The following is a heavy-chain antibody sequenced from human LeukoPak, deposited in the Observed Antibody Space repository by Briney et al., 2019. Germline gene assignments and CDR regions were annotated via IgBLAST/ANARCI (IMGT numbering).Heavy chain of an antibody. CDR2: DHYSGSS. J-gene: IGHJ3*02. CDR1: GDSISSYY. V-gene: IGHV4-59*08. Sequence: SETLSLTCTVSGDSISSYYWSCIRQLPGKGLEWIGYDHYSGSSSHNPSLKSRVTTSVDTSKNQFSLNLSSMTAADTAVYYCATMASGWDAFEMWGQGTLVTVSS. D-gene: IGHD6-19*01. CDR3: ATMASGWDAFEM.